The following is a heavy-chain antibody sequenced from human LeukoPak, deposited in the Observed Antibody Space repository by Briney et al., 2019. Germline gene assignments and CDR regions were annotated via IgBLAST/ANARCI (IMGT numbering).Heavy chain of an antibody. D-gene: IGHD6-19*01. Sequence: ASVKVSCKASGYTFTGYYMHWVRQAPGQGLEWMGWINPNSGGPNYAQKFQGRVTMTRDTSISTAYMELSRLRSDDTAVYYCAREGVGYSSGWYPGFDYWGQGTLVTVSS. CDR2: INPNSGGP. CDR3: AREGVGYSSGWYPGFDY. CDR1: GYTFTGYY. V-gene: IGHV1-2*02. J-gene: IGHJ4*02.